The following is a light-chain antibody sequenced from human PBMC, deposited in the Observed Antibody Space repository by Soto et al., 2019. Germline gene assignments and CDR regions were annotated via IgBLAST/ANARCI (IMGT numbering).Light chain of an antibody. Sequence: ENVLTQSPATLSLSPGERATLSCRASQGVRSYFAWYQQKPGQAPRLVIYNAFNRATGIPARFSGSGSGTDFTLTISSLEPEDFAVYYCQQGFNWPTFGGGTKVEIK. CDR1: QGVRSY. CDR2: NAF. CDR3: QQGFNWPT. V-gene: IGKV3-11*01. J-gene: IGKJ4*01.